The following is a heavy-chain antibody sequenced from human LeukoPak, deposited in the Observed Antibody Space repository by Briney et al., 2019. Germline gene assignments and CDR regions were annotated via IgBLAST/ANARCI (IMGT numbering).Heavy chain of an antibody. CDR2: INPNSGGT. CDR3: ARETWRVTATTRSNWFDP. V-gene: IGHV1-2*02. J-gene: IGHJ5*02. Sequence: GASVKVSCKASGYTFTSYVISWVRQAPGQGLEWMGWINPNSGGTNYAQKFQGRVTMTRDTSISTAYMELSRLRSDDTAVYYCARETWRVTATTRSNWFDPWGQGTLVTISS. CDR1: GYTFTSYV. D-gene: IGHD2-21*02.